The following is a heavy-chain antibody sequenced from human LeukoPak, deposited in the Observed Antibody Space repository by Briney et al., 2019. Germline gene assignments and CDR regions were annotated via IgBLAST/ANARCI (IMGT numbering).Heavy chain of an antibody. J-gene: IGHJ4*02. D-gene: IGHD1-1*01. V-gene: IGHV3-30*02. CDR3: AKLHTTGTPNGDY. Sequence: GGSLRLSCAASGFTFSSYGMHWVRQAPGKGLEGVAFIRYDGSNKYYADSVKGRFTISRDNSKNTLYLQMNNLRAEDTAVYYCAKLHTTGTPNGDYWGQGTLVTVSS. CDR2: IRYDGSNK. CDR1: GFTFSSYG.